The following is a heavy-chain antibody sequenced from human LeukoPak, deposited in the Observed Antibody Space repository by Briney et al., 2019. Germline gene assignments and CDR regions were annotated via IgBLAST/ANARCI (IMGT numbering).Heavy chain of an antibody. D-gene: IGHD2-2*01. J-gene: IGHJ6*03. CDR2: IYYSGST. CDR3: ARLNPTSTYYYCYYYMDV. V-gene: IGHV4-59*01. CDR1: GGSISSYY. Sequence: SETLSLTCTVSGGSISSYYWSWIRQPPGKGLEWIGYIYYSGSTNYNPSLKSRVTISVDTSKNQFSLKLSSVTAADTAVYYCARLNPTSTYYYCYYYMDVWGKGTTVTVSS.